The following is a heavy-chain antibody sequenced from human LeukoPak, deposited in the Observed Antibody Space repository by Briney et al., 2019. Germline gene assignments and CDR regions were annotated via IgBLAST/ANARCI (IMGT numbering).Heavy chain of an antibody. CDR3: GGTNYAQKFQGRVTMTRDTSISTAYMELSRLRSDATAVYYCARGTYYYDGSGYYEGVY. CDR2: INPNSGGT. J-gene: IGHJ4*02. V-gene: IGHV1-2*02. D-gene: IGHD3-10*01. Sequence: GASVKVSCKASGYPFTGYYMHWVRQAPGQGLGWMGWINPNSGGTNYAPKFQVRGTITRDLSISKAYMELSRLRTDDGAVYYCGGTNYAQKFQGRVTMTRDTSISTAYMELSRLRSDATAVYYCARGTYYYDGSGYYEGVYWGQGTLVTVSS. CDR1: GYPFTGYY.